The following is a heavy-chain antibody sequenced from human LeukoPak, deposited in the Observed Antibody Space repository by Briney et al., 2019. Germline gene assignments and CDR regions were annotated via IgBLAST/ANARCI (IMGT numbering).Heavy chain of an antibody. CDR3: ARDGYNSDFGDY. D-gene: IGHD5-24*01. V-gene: IGHV3-74*01. Sequence: GGSPRLSCAASGFTFSRYWMHWVRQAPGKGLVWVSRIKSDGSSTNYADSVMGRFTISRDNAKNTLYLQMNSLRAEDTAVYYCARDGYNSDFGDYWGQGTLVTVSS. CDR2: IKSDGSST. J-gene: IGHJ4*02. CDR1: GFTFSRYW.